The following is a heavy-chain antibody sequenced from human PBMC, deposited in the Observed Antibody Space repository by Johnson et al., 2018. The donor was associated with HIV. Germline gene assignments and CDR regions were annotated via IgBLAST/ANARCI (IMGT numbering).Heavy chain of an antibody. Sequence: VQLVESGGGLVKPGGSLRLSCAASGFSFDDYAMHWVRQAPGKGLEWVSGINWNGGRTGYADSVKGRFTISRDNAKNSLFLQMNSLRAEDTAVYYCAKDGSVAGHEDAFDIWGQGTMVTVSS. CDR2: INWNGGRT. J-gene: IGHJ3*02. V-gene: IGHV3-20*04. D-gene: IGHD6-25*01. CDR3: AKDGSVAGHEDAFDI. CDR1: GFSFDDYA.